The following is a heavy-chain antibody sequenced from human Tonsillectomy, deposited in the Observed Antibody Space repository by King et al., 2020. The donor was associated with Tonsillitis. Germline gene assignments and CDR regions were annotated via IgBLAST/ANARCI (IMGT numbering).Heavy chain of an antibody. V-gene: IGHV1-8*02. CDR1: GYTFTSHD. D-gene: IGHD2-8*01. CDR2: MNPNSGDT. Sequence: QLVQSGAEVKKPGASVKVSCKASGYTFTSHDINWVRQAAGQGLEWMGWMNPNSGDTGYAQKFQGRVTMTRDTSITTAYMELSSLTSEDTAVYYCARMTDCTTNCWFDAWGQGTLVTVSS. CDR3: ARMTDCTTNCWFDA. J-gene: IGHJ5*02.